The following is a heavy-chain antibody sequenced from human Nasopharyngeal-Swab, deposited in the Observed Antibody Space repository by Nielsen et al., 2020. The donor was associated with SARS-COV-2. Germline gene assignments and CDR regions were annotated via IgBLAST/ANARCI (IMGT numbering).Heavy chain of an antibody. D-gene: IGHD3-22*01. J-gene: IGHJ4*02. CDR1: GGSVSSGSYY. CDR2: INHSGST. Sequence: SETLSLTCTVSGGSVSSGSYYWSWIRQPPGKGLEWIGEINHSGSTNYNPSLKSRVTISVDTSKNQFSLKLSSVTAADTAVYYCARGVLDYDSSGAQIDYWGQGTLVTVSS. V-gene: IGHV4-39*07. CDR3: ARGVLDYDSSGAQIDY.